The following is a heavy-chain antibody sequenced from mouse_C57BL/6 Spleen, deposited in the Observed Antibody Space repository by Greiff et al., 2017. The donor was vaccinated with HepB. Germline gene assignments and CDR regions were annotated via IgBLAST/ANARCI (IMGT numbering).Heavy chain of an antibody. J-gene: IGHJ2*01. CDR3: ARPLYDYDVSY. V-gene: IGHV1-64*01. Sequence: VQLQQPGAELVKPGASVKLSCKASGYTFTSYWMHWVKQGPGQGLEWIGMIHPNSGSTNYNEKFKSKATLTVDKSSSTAYMQLSSLTSEDSAVYYCARPLYDYDVSYWGQGTTLTVSS. CDR1: GYTFTSYW. D-gene: IGHD2-4*01. CDR2: IHPNSGST.